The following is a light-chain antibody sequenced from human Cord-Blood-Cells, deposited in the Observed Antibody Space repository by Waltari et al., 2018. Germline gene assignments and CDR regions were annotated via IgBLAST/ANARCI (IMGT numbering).Light chain of an antibody. V-gene: IGLV1-40*01. J-gene: IGLJ3*02. CDR2: GNS. Sequence: QSVLTQPPSVSGAPGQRVTIPCTGSLSNTGQGHDVHRYQQLPGTAPKLLIYGNSNRPSGVPDRFSGSKSGTSASLAITGLQAEDEADYYCQSYDSSLSGWVFGGGTKLTVL. CDR3: QSYDSSLSGWV. CDR1: LSNTGQGHD.